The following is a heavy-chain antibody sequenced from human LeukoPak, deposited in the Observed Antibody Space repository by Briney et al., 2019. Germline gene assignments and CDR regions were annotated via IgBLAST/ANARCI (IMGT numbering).Heavy chain of an antibody. CDR2: IYYSGST. J-gene: IGHJ3*02. D-gene: IGHD3-22*01. V-gene: IGHV4-59*12. CDR1: GGSISSYY. CDR3: ARLYDSSGYYSSRAFDI. Sequence: SETLSLTCTVSGGSISSYYWSWIRQPPGKGLEWIGYIYYSGSTNYNPSLKSRVTISVDTSKNQFSLKLSSVTAADTAVYYCARLYDSSGYYSSRAFDIWGQGTMVTVSS.